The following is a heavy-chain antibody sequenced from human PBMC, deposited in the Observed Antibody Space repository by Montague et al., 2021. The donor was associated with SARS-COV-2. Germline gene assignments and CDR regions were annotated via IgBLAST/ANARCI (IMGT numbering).Heavy chain of an antibody. Sequence: SETLSLTCTVSGGSISSSSYYWGWIRQPPGKGLEWIGSLYYTGSTYYXXXLKSRVTISVGTSKNQFSLKLSSVTAADTAVYYCARDSSSWYYWFDPWGQGTLVTVSS. CDR3: ARDSSSWYYWFDP. CDR2: LYYTGST. D-gene: IGHD6-13*01. CDR1: GGSISSSSYY. V-gene: IGHV4-39*01. J-gene: IGHJ5*02.